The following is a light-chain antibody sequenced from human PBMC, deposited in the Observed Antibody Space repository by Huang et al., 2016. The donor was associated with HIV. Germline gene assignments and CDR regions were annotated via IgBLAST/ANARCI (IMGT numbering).Light chain of an antibody. J-gene: IGKJ1*01. CDR2: GAS. CDR3: QQYNNWPRT. CDR1: QSVSSN. Sequence: EIVMTQSPATLSVSPGERATLSCRASQSVSSNLAWYQQKPGQAPRLLIYGASTRATGIQARFSGSGSGTEFTLNISSLQSEDFAVYYCQQYNNWPRTFGQGTKVEIK. V-gene: IGKV3-15*01.